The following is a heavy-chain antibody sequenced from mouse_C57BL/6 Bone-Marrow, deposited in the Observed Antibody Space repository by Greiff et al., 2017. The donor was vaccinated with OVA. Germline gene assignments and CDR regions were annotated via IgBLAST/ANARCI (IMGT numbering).Heavy chain of an antibody. D-gene: IGHD1-1*01. J-gene: IGHJ1*03. V-gene: IGHV5-6*01. CDR3: ARGAYYGSSYRYFDV. CDR2: ISSGGSYT. Sequence: EVQLVESGGDLVKPGGSLKLSCAASGFTFSSYGMSWVRQTPDKSLEWVATISSGGSYTYYPDSVKGRCTISRDNAKNTLYLQMSSLKSEDTAMYYCARGAYYGSSYRYFDVWGTGTTVTVSS. CDR1: GFTFSSYG.